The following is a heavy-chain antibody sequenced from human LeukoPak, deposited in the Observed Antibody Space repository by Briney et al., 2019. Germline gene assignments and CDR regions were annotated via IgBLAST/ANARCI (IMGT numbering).Heavy chain of an antibody. CDR3: ARVSTAFNYGSGSYYRITDY. V-gene: IGHV1-18*01. Sequence: ASVKVSCKASGYTFTSYGISWVRQAPGQGLEWMGWISAYNGNTNYAQKLQGRVTMTTDTSTSTAYMELRSLRSDDTAVYYCARVSTAFNYGSGSYYRITDYWGQGTLVTVSS. CDR1: GYTFTSYG. D-gene: IGHD3-10*01. J-gene: IGHJ4*02. CDR2: ISAYNGNT.